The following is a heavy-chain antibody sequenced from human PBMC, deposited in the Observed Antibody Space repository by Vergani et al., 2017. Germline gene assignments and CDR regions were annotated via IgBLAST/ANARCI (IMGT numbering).Heavy chain of an antibody. CDR2: IWYDGSNK. J-gene: IGHJ6*02. CDR1: GFTFSSYG. D-gene: IGHD1-26*01. V-gene: IGHV3-33*01. Sequence: QVQLVESGGGVVQPGRSLRLSCAASGFTFSSYGMHWVRQAQGKGLEWVAVIWYDGSNKYYADSVKGRFTISRDNSKNTLYLQMNSLRAEDTAVYYCARDRGSYWDYYYYYGMDVWGQGTTVTVSS. CDR3: ARDRGSYWDYYYYYGMDV.